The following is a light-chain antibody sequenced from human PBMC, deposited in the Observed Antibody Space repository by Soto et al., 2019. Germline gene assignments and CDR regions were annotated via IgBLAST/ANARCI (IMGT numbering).Light chain of an antibody. CDR1: QGISNY. J-gene: IGKJ1*01. V-gene: IGKV1-27*01. CDR2: VAS. CDR3: QKYNSAPWT. Sequence: DIPMTQSPSSLSASVGDRVTITCRASQGISNYLAWYQQQPGIVPKLLIYVASTLQSGVPSRFSGSGSGTDFTLTISSLQPEDVATYYCQKYNSAPWTFGQGTKVEIK.